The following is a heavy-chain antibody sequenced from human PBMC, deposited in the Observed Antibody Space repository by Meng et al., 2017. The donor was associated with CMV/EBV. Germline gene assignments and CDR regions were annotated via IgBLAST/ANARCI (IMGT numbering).Heavy chain of an antibody. CDR1: GFTFSSDA. V-gene: IGHV3-30-3*01. J-gene: IGHJ4*02. CDR3: AREDACY. Sequence: GAVCQPGLPLRLSCAALGFTFSSDAMPWVRQAPGKGLEWVAVISYDGSNQYYADSVKGRFTISRDNSKNTLYLQMNSLRAEDTAVYYCAREDACYWGQGTLVTVSS. CDR2: ISYDGSNQ.